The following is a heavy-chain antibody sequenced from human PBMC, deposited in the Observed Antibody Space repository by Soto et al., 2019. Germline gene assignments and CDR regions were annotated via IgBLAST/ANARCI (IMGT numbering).Heavy chain of an antibody. CDR1: GYTFNNYG. D-gene: IGHD3-22*01. J-gene: IGHJ3*02. CDR3: ARPGYYDSSGYKRGNAFDI. Sequence: GASVKVSCKASGYTFNNYGVTWVRQAPGQGLEWMGWVSSYNGKTNYAQKLQGRVTMTTDTSTSTAYMELRSLRSDDTAVYYCARPGYYDSSGYKRGNAFDIWGQGTMVTVSS. CDR2: VSSYNGKT. V-gene: IGHV1-18*01.